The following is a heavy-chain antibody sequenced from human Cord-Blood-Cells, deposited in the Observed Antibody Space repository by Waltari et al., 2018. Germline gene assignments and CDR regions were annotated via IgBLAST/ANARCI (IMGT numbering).Heavy chain of an antibody. CDR2: IYWNNDM. D-gene: IGHD6-13*01. V-gene: IGHV2-5*01. J-gene: IGHJ4*02. CDR3: ARSTSIAARHLDY. CDR1: GFSLSTSGVG. Sequence: QITLKESGPTLVKPTQTLTLTCTFTGFSLSTSGVGVGWIRRPPGKALEWIVLIYWNNDMRYSPSLKSTRTITKDPSKNQVFLTMTNMDPVDTATYYCARSTSIAARHLDYWGQGTLVPVSS.